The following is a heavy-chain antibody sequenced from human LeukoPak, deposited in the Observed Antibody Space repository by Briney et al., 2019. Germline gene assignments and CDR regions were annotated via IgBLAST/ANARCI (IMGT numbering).Heavy chain of an antibody. J-gene: IGHJ4*02. V-gene: IGHV3-30*18. D-gene: IGHD3-10*01. Sequence: GGSLRLSCAASGFTFSSYAMSWVRQAPGKGLEWVAVISYDGSNKNYADSVKGRFTISRDNSKNTLYLQMNSLRPEDTAVYYCAKDRDSSGSYPSGYWGQGTLVTVSS. CDR2: ISYDGSNK. CDR1: GFTFSSYA. CDR3: AKDRDSSGSYPSGY.